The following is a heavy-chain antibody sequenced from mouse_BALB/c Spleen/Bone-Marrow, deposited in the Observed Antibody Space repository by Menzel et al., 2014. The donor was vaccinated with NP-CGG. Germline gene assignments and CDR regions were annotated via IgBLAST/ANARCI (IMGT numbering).Heavy chain of an antibody. J-gene: IGHJ3*01. Sequence: VQLQQPGAELVRPGASVKLSCTASGFNIKDTYMHWVKQMPEQGLEWIGRIDPANGNTKYDPKFQGKATITADTSSNTAHLQLSSLTSEDTAVYCGARLDLLANWGQGTLVTGSA. V-gene: IGHV14-3*02. CDR3: ARLDLLAN. CDR1: GFNIKDTY. CDR2: IDPANGNT.